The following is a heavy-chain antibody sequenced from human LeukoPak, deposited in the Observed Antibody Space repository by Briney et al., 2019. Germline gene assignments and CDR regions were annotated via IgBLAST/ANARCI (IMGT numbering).Heavy chain of an antibody. CDR2: ISAYNGNT. D-gene: IGHD2-15*01. Sequence: ASVKVSCKASGYTFTSYGISWVRQAPGQGLEWMGWISAYNGNTNYAQKLQGRVTMTTDTSTSTAYMELRSLRSDDTAVYYCARDQEGCSGGSCELGWYFDLWGRGTLVTVSS. V-gene: IGHV1-18*01. CDR1: GYTFTSYG. J-gene: IGHJ2*01. CDR3: ARDQEGCSGGSCELGWYFDL.